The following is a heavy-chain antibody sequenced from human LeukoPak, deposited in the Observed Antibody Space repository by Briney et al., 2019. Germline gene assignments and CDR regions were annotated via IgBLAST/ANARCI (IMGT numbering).Heavy chain of an antibody. CDR2: NSWSSGSI. Sequence: GGSLRLSCAASGFTFDDYAIHWVRQAPGKGLEWVSGNSWSSGSIGYADSVKGRFSISRDNAKNSLYLQMNSLRAEDTALYYCARAYKDRSLAGKKEFFQHWGQGTLVTVSS. V-gene: IGHV3-9*01. CDR3: ARAYKDRSLAGKKEFFQH. J-gene: IGHJ1*01. CDR1: GFTFDDYA. D-gene: IGHD6-19*01.